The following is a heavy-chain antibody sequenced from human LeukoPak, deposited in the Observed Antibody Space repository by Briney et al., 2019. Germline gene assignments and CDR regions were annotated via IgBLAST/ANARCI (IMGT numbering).Heavy chain of an antibody. CDR1: GFTFSAYW. Sequence: PGGSLRLSCAASGFTFSAYWMSWVRQAPGKGLEWVANIKQDGSEKYYGDSVKGRFAISRDNAKNSLYLRMNSLRAEDTAVYYCAKDIVVVTEPYDYWGQGTLVTVSS. D-gene: IGHD3-22*01. J-gene: IGHJ4*02. CDR3: AKDIVVVTEPYDY. CDR2: IKQDGSEK. V-gene: IGHV3-7*01.